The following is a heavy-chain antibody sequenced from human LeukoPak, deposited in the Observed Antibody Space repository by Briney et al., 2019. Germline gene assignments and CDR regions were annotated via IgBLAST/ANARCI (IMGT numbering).Heavy chain of an antibody. CDR2: IYYSGST. CDR1: GDSISGFY. J-gene: IGHJ5*02. D-gene: IGHD3-10*01. V-gene: IGHV4-59*01. Sequence: PSETLSLTCTVSGDSISGFYWSWIRQPPGKGLEWIGYIYYSGSTNYNPSLKSRVTISVDTSKNQFSLKLSSVTAADTAVYYCARGSAYYYGSGSYHWFDPWGQGTLVTVSS. CDR3: ARGSAYYYGSGSYHWFDP.